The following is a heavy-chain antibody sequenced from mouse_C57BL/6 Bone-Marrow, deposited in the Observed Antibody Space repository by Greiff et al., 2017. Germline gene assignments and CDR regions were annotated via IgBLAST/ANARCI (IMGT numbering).Heavy chain of an antibody. J-gene: IGHJ3*01. Sequence: VQLQESGAELARPGASVKLSCKASGYTFTSYGISWVRQRTGQGLEWIGEIYPRSGNTYYNEKVKGKATLTGDKSSSTAYMELRSLTSEDTEVYFCATYYDYDEFAYWGQGTLVTVSA. D-gene: IGHD2-4*01. V-gene: IGHV1-81*01. CDR1: GYTFTSYG. CDR3: ATYYDYDEFAY. CDR2: IYPRSGNT.